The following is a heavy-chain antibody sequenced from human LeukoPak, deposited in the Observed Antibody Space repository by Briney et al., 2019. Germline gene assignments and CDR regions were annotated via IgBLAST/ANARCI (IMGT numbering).Heavy chain of an antibody. CDR3: ARDRTSTEYSSSVDAFDI. D-gene: IGHD6-6*01. CDR2: IIPIFGTA. J-gene: IGHJ3*02. Sequence: ASVKVSCKASGGTFSSYAISWVRQAPGQGLEWMGGIIPIFGTANYAQKFQGRVTITADESTSTAYMELSSLRSEDTAVYYCARDRTSTEYSSSVDAFDIWGQGTMVTVSS. CDR1: GGTFSSYA. V-gene: IGHV1-69*13.